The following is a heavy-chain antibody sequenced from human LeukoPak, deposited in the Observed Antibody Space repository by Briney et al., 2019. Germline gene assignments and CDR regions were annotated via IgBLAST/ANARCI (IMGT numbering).Heavy chain of an antibody. CDR2: LYYSGST. J-gene: IGHJ4*02. CDR1: GGSISSSSYY. CDR3: ARRVDYGSAGFAY. Sequence: SETLSLTCTVSGGSISSSSYYWGWIRQPPGKGLEWIGSLYYSGSTYYNPSLKSRVTISGDTSKNQFSLKLSSVTAADTAVYYCARRVDYGSAGFAYWGQGTLVTVSS. D-gene: IGHD3-10*01. V-gene: IGHV4-39*01.